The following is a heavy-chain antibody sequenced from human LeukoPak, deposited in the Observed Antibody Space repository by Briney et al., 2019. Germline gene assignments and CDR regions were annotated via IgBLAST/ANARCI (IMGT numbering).Heavy chain of an antibody. D-gene: IGHD3-16*01. CDR2: INYSGSN. CDR3: ARDSAWGVNSHYYGLDV. Sequence: GSLSLSCAASGYTFSSYSRNWVRQPPGKGLEWIAYINYSGSNNYSPSLKSRLRISVDKSKNQVSLKLSSVTAGDTGVYYCARDSAWGVNSHYYGLDVWGQGTTVTVSS. J-gene: IGHJ6*02. V-gene: IGHV4-59*01. CDR1: GYTFSSYS.